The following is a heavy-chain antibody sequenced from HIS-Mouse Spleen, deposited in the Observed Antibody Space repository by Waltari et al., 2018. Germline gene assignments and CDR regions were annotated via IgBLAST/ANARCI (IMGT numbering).Heavy chain of an antibody. J-gene: IGHJ2*01. D-gene: IGHD6-13*01. Sequence: QLQLQESGPGLVKPSETLSLTCTVSGGSISSSSYYWGWIRQPPGKGLGWIGSIYYSGRTCCSPSLKSAVTVSVDTSKNQFSLKLSSVTAADTAVYYCAREIPYSSSWYDWYFDLWGRGTLVTVSS. CDR3: AREIPYSSSWYDWYFDL. CDR1: GGSISSSSYY. CDR2: IYYSGRT. V-gene: IGHV4-39*07.